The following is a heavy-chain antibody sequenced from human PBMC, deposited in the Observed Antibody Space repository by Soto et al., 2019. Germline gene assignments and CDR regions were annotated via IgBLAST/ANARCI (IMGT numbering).Heavy chain of an antibody. CDR3: AKGRSYYYYYGVDV. J-gene: IGHJ6*02. CDR2: INPNSGGT. V-gene: IGHV1-2*04. CDR1: GYTFTGYY. Sequence: GASVKVSCKASGYTFTGYYMHWVRQAPGQGLEWMGWINPNSGGTNYARKFQGWVTMTRDTSISTAYMELNSLRAEDTALYYCAKGRSYYYYYGVDVWGQGTTVTVSS.